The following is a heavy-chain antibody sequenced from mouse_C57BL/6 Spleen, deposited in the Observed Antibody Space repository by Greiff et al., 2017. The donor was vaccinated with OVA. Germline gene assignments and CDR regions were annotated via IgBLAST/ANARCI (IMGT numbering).Heavy chain of an antibody. Sequence: QVQLQQPGAELVMPGASVKLSCKASGYTFTSYWMHWVKQRPGQGLEWIGEIDPSDSYTNYNQKFKGKSTLTVDKYSSTAYMQLSSLTSEDSAVYYCAKGPAHYDNYYAMDYWGQGTSVTVSS. CDR1: GYTFTSYW. V-gene: IGHV1-69*01. D-gene: IGHD2-4*01. CDR3: AKGPAHYDNYYAMDY. J-gene: IGHJ4*01. CDR2: IDPSDSYT.